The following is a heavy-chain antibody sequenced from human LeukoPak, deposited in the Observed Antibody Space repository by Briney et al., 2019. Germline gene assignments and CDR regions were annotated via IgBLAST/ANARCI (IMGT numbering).Heavy chain of an antibody. V-gene: IGHV1-2*02. Sequence: ASVRVSCKASGFTLTDYIHWVRQDPRQGLQWMGWIKPNSGDTDYAQKLQGRVTMSRDTSISTVYMELSSLRSDDTAVYYCARADSVPAGDYHYWYMDVWGKGTRSPSP. CDR3: ARADSVPAGDYHYWYMDV. D-gene: IGHD2-2*01. CDR2: IKPNSGDT. CDR1: GFTLTDY. J-gene: IGHJ6*03.